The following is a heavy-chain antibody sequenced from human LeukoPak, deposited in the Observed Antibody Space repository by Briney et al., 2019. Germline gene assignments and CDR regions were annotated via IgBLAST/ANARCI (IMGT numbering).Heavy chain of an antibody. CDR2: ISRSGTST. CDR1: GFTFSTYA. D-gene: IGHD4-17*01. V-gene: IGHV3-23*01. CDR3: AKDIHGDYGGVDY. Sequence: PGGSLRLSCAASGFTFSTYAMSWVRQAPGKGLEWVSTISRSGTSTDYADSVKGRFTISRDNSENTLYLQMNSLRAEDTALYYCAKDIHGDYGGVDYWGQGTLVTLSS. J-gene: IGHJ4*02.